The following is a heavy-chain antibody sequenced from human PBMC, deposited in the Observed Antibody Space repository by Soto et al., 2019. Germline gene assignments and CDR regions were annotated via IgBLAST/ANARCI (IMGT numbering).Heavy chain of an antibody. CDR1: GGSISSYY. CDR2: IYYSGSS. CDR3: ARLTSNIWVDY. Sequence: QVQLQESGPGLVKPSETLSLTYTVSGGSISSYYWSWIRRPPGKGLEWIGHIYYSGSSNYNPSLKSRVTISLDTSKNQFSLKLSSVTAPDTAVYYCARLTSNIWVDYWGQGTLVTVSS. V-gene: IGHV4-59*08. J-gene: IGHJ4*02. D-gene: IGHD1-1*01.